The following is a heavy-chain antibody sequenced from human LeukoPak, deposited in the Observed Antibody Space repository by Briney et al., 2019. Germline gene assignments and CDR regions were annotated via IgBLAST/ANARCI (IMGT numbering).Heavy chain of an antibody. CDR2: ISGDGGST. CDR1: GFTFDDYA. J-gene: IGHJ6*02. CDR3: AKEYGGNSAYYYYGMDV. Sequence: GGSLRLSCAASGFTFDDYAMHWVRQAPGKGLEWVSLISGDGGSTYYADSVKGRFTISRDNSKNSLYLQMNSLRTEDTALYYCAKEYGGNSAYYYYGMDVWGQRTTVTVSS. D-gene: IGHD4-23*01. V-gene: IGHV3-43*02.